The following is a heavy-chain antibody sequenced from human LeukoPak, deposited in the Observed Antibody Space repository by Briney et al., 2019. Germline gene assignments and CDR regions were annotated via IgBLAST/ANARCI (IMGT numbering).Heavy chain of an antibody. CDR2: IYSDNT. Sequence: PGGSLRPSCTVSGFTFSSNSMSWVRQAPGKGLEWVSFIYSDNTHYSDSVKGRFTIPRDNSKNTLYLQMNSLRAEDTAVYYCARRAGAYSHPYDYWGQGTLVTVSS. D-gene: IGHD4/OR15-4a*01. CDR3: ARRAGAYSHPYDY. J-gene: IGHJ4*02. V-gene: IGHV3-53*01. CDR1: GFTFSSNS.